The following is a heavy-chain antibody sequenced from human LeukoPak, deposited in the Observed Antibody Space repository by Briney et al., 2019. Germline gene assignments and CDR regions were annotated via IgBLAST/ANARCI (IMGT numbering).Heavy chain of an antibody. Sequence: PSETLSLTCTVSGDSISSSNCYWGWIRQPPGKGLEWIGSIYYSGSTYYNPSLKSRVTISVDTSKNQFSLKLSSVTAADTAVYYCAREGGLWFGELANPGTKIDIWGQGTMVTVSS. CDR2: IYYSGST. CDR1: GDSISSSNCY. CDR3: AREGGLWFGELANPGTKIDI. D-gene: IGHD3-10*01. J-gene: IGHJ3*02. V-gene: IGHV4-39*07.